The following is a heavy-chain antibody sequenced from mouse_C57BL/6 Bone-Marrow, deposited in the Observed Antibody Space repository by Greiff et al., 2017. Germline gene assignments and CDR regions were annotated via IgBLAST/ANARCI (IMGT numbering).Heavy chain of an antibody. V-gene: IGHV1-69*01. CDR2: IDPSDSYT. J-gene: IGHJ2*01. D-gene: IGHD1-1*01. CDR3: AREGFRTVVGRFDY. Sequence: VQLQQPGAELVMPGASVKLSCKASGYTFTSYWMHWVTQRPGQGLEWIGEIDPSDSYTNYNQKFKGKSTLTVDKSSSTAYMQPSSLTSEDSAVYYGAREGFRTVVGRFDYWGQGTTLTVSS. CDR1: GYTFTSYW.